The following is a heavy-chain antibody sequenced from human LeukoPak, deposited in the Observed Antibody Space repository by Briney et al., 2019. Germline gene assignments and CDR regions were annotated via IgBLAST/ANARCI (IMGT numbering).Heavy chain of an antibody. CDR3: AKVGESSIAAPLAY. CDR2: ISGSGGST. J-gene: IGHJ4*02. D-gene: IGHD6-6*01. Sequence: QPGGSLRLSCAASGFIFSNYWMSWVRQAPGKGLEWVSAISGSGGSTYYADSVKGRFTISGDNSKNTLYLQMNSLRAEDTAVYYCAKVGESSIAAPLAYWGQGTLVTVSS. V-gene: IGHV3-23*01. CDR1: GFIFSNYW.